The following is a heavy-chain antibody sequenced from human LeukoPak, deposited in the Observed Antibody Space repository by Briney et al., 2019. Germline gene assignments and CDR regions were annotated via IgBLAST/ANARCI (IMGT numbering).Heavy chain of an antibody. Sequence: NASETLSLTCTVSGGSISSYYWSWIRQPPGKGLEWIGYIYYSGSTNYNPSLKSRVTISVDTSKNQFSLKLNSVTAADTAVYYCARWGSSSWPYYYYYYMDVWGKGTTVTVSS. CDR2: IYYSGST. CDR3: ARWGSSSWPYYYYYYMDV. V-gene: IGHV4-59*01. D-gene: IGHD6-13*01. CDR1: GGSISSYY. J-gene: IGHJ6*03.